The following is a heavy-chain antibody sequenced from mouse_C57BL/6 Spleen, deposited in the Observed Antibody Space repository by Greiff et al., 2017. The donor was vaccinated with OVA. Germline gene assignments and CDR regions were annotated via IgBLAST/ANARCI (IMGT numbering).Heavy chain of an antibody. V-gene: IGHV5-6*01. Sequence: EVKVVESGGDLVKPGGSLKLSCAASGFTFSSYGMSWVRQTPDKRLEWVATISSGGSYTYYPDSVKGRFTISRDNAKNTLYLQMSSLKSEDTAMYYCARLQTGGYAMDYWGQGTSVTVSS. CDR3: ARLQTGGYAMDY. CDR2: ISSGGSYT. CDR1: GFTFSSYG. J-gene: IGHJ4*01.